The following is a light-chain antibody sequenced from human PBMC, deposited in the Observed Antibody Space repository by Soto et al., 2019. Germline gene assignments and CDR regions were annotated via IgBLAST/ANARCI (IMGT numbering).Light chain of an antibody. CDR1: NSDVESYNL. V-gene: IGLV2-23*01. Sequence: QSALTQPASVSGSPGQSITISCTGTNSDVESYNLVSWFRQHPGEAPKLIVYEGTKRPSGVSNRFSGSKSGNPASLTISGLQAEDEADYYCCSFAVGSTLVFGGGTKVTVL. CDR3: CSFAVGSTLV. CDR2: EGT. J-gene: IGLJ2*01.